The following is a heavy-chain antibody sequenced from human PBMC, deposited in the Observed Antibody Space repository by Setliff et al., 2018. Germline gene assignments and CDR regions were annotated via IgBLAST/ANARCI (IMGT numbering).Heavy chain of an antibody. CDR1: GYTFTTYA. J-gene: IGHJ5*02. D-gene: IGHD3-3*01. CDR3: ARQKSSVFQFLEWDWFDP. V-gene: IGHV1-3*04. Sequence: GASVKVSCKASGYTFTTYAIHWLRQAPGQRPEWMGWIDTGNGKTRYLQKLQGRVTITMDTSATTAYMELRSLQSEDTAVYYCARQKSSVFQFLEWDWFDPWGQGTLVTVS. CDR2: IDTGNGKT.